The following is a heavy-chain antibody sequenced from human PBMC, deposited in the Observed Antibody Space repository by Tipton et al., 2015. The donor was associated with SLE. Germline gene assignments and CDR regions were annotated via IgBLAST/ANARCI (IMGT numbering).Heavy chain of an antibody. CDR1: GGSISSGGYY. Sequence: TLSLTCTVSGGSISSGGYYWGRIRQPPGKGLEWIGGIYYSGSTYYNPSLKSRVTISVDTSKNQFSLKLSSVTAADTAVYYCARERERDSSGWYFSDYWGQGTLVTVSS. J-gene: IGHJ4*02. CDR2: IYYSGST. D-gene: IGHD6-19*01. CDR3: ARERERDSSGWYFSDY. V-gene: IGHV4-39*07.